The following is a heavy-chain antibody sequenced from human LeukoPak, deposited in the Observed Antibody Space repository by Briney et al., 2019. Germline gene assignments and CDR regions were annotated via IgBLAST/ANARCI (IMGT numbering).Heavy chain of an antibody. CDR2: IRYDGSNK. V-gene: IGHV3-30*02. Sequence: GGSLRLSRAASGFTFSSYGMHWVRQAPGKGLEWVAFIRYDGSNKYYADSVKGRFTISRDNSKNTLYLQMNSLRAEDTAVYYCAKDMAATLDYWGQGTLVTVSS. J-gene: IGHJ4*02. CDR1: GFTFSSYG. D-gene: IGHD6-25*01. CDR3: AKDMAATLDY.